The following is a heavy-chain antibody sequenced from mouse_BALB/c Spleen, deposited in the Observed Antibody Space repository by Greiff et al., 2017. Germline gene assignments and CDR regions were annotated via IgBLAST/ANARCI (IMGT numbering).Heavy chain of an antibody. J-gene: IGHJ3*01. CDR1: GFDFSRYW. V-gene: IGHV4-1*02. D-gene: IGHD2-4*01. CDR2: INPDSSTI. Sequence: DVKLQESGGGLVQPGGSLKLSCAASGFDFSRYWMSWVRQAPGKGLEWIGEINPDSSTINYTPSLKDKFIISRDNAKNTLYLQMSKVRSEDTALYYCARLRYDYDEAWFAYWGQGTLVTVSA. CDR3: ARLRYDYDEAWFAY.